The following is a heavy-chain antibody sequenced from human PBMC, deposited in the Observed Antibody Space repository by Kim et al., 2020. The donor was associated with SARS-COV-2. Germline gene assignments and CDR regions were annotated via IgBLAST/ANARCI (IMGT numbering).Heavy chain of an antibody. CDR1: GFTFSTYG. CDR3: AKSQTGSYLNVMDV. J-gene: IGHJ6*02. CDR2: ISNSGGNT. D-gene: IGHD1-26*01. V-gene: IGHV3-23*01. Sequence: GGSLRLSCAASGFTFSTYGMSWVRQAPGKGLEAVSGISNSGGNTYDTDSVKGRFSISRDNSRNTLYLQMNSLRAEDTAIYYCAKSQTGSYLNVMDVWG.